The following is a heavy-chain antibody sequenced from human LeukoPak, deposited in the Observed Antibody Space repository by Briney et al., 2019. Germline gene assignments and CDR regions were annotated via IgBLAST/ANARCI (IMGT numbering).Heavy chain of an antibody. D-gene: IGHD3-10*01. CDR2: ISHSGST. V-gene: IGHV4-30-2*01. J-gene: IGHJ4*02. Sequence: SQTLSLTCAVSGGSISSGGYSWSWIRQPPGKGLEWIGYISHSGSTYYNPSLKSRVTISVDRSKTQFSLKLSSVTAADTAVYYCARGGSDYFDSWGQGTLVTVSS. CDR3: ARGGSDYFDS. CDR1: GGSISSGGYS.